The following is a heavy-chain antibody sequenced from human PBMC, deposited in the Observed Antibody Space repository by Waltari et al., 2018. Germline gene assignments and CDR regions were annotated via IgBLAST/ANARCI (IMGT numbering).Heavy chain of an antibody. CDR1: GFTFSSYA. CDR2: IAYDGSNK. D-gene: IGHD2-15*01. V-gene: IGHV3-30-3*01. Sequence: QVQLVQSGAEVKKPGASVKVSCKASGFTFSSYAMHWVRQAPGKGLEWVAVIAYDGSNKYYADSVKGRFTISRDNSKNTLYLQMNRLRAEDTAVYYCTRGEAGEWSGSSCDDADVWDEGTTVTVSS. J-gene: IGHJ6*04. CDR3: TRGEAGEWSGSSCDDADV.